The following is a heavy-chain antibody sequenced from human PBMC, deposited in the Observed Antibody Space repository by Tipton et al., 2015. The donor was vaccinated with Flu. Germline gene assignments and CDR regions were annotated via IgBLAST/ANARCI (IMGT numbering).Heavy chain of an antibody. CDR3: ARDLAYYDILTGYQGYYYYGMDV. CDR2: TYYRSKWYN. J-gene: IGHJ6*02. V-gene: IGHV6-1*01. CDR1: GDSVSSNSAA. D-gene: IGHD3-9*01. Sequence: LVKPTQTLSLTCAISGDSVSSNSAAWNWIRQSPSRGLEWLGRTYYRSKWYNDYAVSVKSRITINPDTSKNQFSLQLNSVTPEDTAVYYCARDLAYYDILTGYQGYYYYGMDVWGQGTTVTVSS.